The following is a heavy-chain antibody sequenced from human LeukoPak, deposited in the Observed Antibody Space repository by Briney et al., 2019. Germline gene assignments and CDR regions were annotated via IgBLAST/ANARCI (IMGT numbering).Heavy chain of an antibody. Sequence: ASVKVSCKASGYIFITYYIHWVRQAPGQGLEWMGIINPDGGRTSYAQKFQGRVTMTRGTSTSTVYMELSSLRSEDTAVYYCARDPYYDKSGSGDYYYYMDVWGEGTTVTVSS. V-gene: IGHV1-46*01. CDR3: ARDPYYDKSGSGDYYYYMDV. CDR1: GYIFITYY. D-gene: IGHD3-22*01. J-gene: IGHJ6*03. CDR2: INPDGGRT.